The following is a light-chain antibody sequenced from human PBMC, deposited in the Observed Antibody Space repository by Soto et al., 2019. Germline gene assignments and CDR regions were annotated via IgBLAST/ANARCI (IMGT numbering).Light chain of an antibody. V-gene: IGLV2-23*01. CDR2: EAT. Sequence: QSVLTQPASVSGSPGQSITISCTGTSGDVGTYDLVSWYQRHPGAAPKLMIYEATRRPSGISNRFSGSKSGNTASLTISGLQAEDEAAYYCCSFAGSNSWVFGGGTKLTVL. J-gene: IGLJ3*02. CDR1: SGDVGTYDL. CDR3: CSFAGSNSWV.